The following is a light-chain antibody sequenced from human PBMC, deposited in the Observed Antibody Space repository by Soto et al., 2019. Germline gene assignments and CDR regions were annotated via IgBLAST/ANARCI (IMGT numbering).Light chain of an antibody. Sequence: EVVLTQSPGTLSLSPGEGATLSCRASQSVSSVYLAWYQQKPGQAPRLLIHGASTRATGIPDRFSGSGSGTDFTLTISRLETEDFAVYYCQQYATSPMTFGQGTKVDIK. J-gene: IGKJ1*01. V-gene: IGKV3-20*01. CDR1: QSVSSVY. CDR3: QQYATSPMT. CDR2: GAS.